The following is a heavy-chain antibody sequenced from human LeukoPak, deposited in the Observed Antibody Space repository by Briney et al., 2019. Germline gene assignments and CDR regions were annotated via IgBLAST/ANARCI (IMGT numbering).Heavy chain of an antibody. D-gene: IGHD6-19*01. CDR2: IYYSGST. J-gene: IGHJ4*02. V-gene: IGHV4-59*08. Sequence: SETLSLTCTVSGGSISSYYWSWIRRPPGKGLEWIGYIYYSGSTNYNPSLKSRVTISVDTSKNQFSLKLSSVTAADTAVYYCARLVGWYSSGWYYFDYWGQGTLVTVSS. CDR1: GGSISSYY. CDR3: ARLVGWYSSGWYYFDY.